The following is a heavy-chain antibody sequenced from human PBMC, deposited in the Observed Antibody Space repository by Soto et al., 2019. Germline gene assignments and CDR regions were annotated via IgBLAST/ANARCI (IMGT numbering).Heavy chain of an antibody. CDR1: GFTFSSYE. J-gene: IGHJ4*02. Sequence: PGGSLRLSCAASGFTFSSYEMNWVRQAPGKGLEWVSYISSSGSTIYYADSVKGRFTISRDNAKNSLYLQMNSLRAEDTAVYYCARDFGGWYFDYWGQGTLVTVSS. D-gene: IGHD6-19*01. V-gene: IGHV3-48*03. CDR3: ARDFGGWYFDY. CDR2: ISSSGSTI.